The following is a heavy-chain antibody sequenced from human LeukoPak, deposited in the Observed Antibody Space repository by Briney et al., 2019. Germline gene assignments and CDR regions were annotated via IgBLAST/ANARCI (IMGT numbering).Heavy chain of an antibody. D-gene: IGHD3-16*01. CDR3: AKGGYDPDYYSDY. Sequence: GGSLRLSCAASGFTFDDYAMHWVRQAPGKGLEWVSLISWEGGSTYYADSVKGRFTISRDNSKNSLYLEMNSLRAEDTALYYCAKGGYDPDYYSDYWGQGTLVTVSS. CDR2: ISWEGGST. CDR1: GFTFDDYA. J-gene: IGHJ4*02. V-gene: IGHV3-43D*03.